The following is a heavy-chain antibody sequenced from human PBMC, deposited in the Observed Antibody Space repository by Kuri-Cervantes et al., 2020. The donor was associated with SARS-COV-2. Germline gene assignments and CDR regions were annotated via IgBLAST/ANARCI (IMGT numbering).Heavy chain of an antibody. V-gene: IGHV1-24*01. CDR3: ATIGFDP. CDR2: FDPEDGET. Sequence: ASVKVSCKASGYTFTSYAMNWVRQAPGQGLEWMGGFDPEDGETIYAQKFQGRVTMTEDTSTDTAYMELSSLRSEDTAVYYCATIGFDPWGQGTLVTVSS. J-gene: IGHJ5*02. CDR1: GYTFTSYA.